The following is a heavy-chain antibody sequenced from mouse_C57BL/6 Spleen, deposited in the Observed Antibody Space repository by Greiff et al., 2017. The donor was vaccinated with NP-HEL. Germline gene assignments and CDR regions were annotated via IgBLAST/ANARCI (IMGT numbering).Heavy chain of an antibody. CDR1: GFTFSSYA. V-gene: IGHV5-4*01. CDR3: ATDRGYYYGSSPFAY. J-gene: IGHJ3*01. Sequence: EVKLVESGGGLVKPGGSLKLSCAASGFTFSSYAMSWVRQTPEKRLEWVATISDGGSYTYYPDNVKGRFTTSRDNAKNNLYLQMSHLKSEDTAMYYCATDRGYYYGSSPFAYWGQGTLVTVSA. CDR2: ISDGGSYT. D-gene: IGHD1-1*01.